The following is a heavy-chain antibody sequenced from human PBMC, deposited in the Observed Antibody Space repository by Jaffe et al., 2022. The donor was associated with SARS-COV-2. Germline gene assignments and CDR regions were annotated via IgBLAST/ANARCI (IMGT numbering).Heavy chain of an antibody. CDR1: GYSISSGYY. Sequence: QVQLQESGPGLVKPSETLSLICTVSGYSISSGYYWGWIRQPPGKGLEWIGSIYDSGNTYYNPSLKSRVTISVDTSKNQFSLKLSSVTAADTAVYYCARDYYDSSGYYISVYLDSWGQGTLVTVSS. J-gene: IGHJ4*02. V-gene: IGHV4-38-2*02. D-gene: IGHD3-22*01. CDR3: ARDYYDSSGYYISVYLDS. CDR2: IYDSGNT.